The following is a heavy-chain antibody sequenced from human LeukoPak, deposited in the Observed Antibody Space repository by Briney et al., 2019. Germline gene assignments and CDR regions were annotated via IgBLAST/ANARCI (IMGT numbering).Heavy chain of an antibody. J-gene: IGHJ5*02. CDR2: IYPGDSET. CDR3: ARQEAAAGDRFDP. V-gene: IGHV5-51*01. CDR1: GYSFTTHW. Sequence: GESLKISCKGSGYSFTTHWIGWVRQMPGKGLEWMGIIYPGDSETRYSPSFQGQVTISVDTSINTAYLQWSSLKASDTAMYYCARQEAAAGDRFDPWGQGTLVTVS. D-gene: IGHD6-13*01.